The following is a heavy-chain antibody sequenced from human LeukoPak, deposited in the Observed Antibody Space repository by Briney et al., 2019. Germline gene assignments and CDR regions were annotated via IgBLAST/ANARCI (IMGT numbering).Heavy chain of an antibody. CDR3: ARNRVSYRYADAFDM. J-gene: IGHJ3*02. Sequence: GGSLRLSCAPSGFSLVNSDMHWVRQAPGKGLEWVAFIRYDGSDKYYADSLKGRFTISRDNSKNTLYLQMNSLRGEDTAVYFCARNRVSYRYADAFDMWGRGTMVTVSS. V-gene: IGHV3-30*02. D-gene: IGHD1-26*01. CDR2: IRYDGSDK. CDR1: GFSLVNSD.